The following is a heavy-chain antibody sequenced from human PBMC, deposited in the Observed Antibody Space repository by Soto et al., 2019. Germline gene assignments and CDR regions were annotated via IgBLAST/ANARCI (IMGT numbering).Heavy chain of an antibody. D-gene: IGHD3-22*01. CDR1: GGSISSGDYY. Sequence: LSLTCTVSGGSISSGDYYWSWIRQPPGKGLEWIGYIYYSGSTYYNPSLKSRVTISVDTSKNQFSLKLSSVTAADTAVYYCARRKGFYYYDSSGYYSTEFDYWGQGTLVTVSS. CDR2: IYYSGST. V-gene: IGHV4-30-4*01. CDR3: ARRKGFYYYDSSGYYSTEFDY. J-gene: IGHJ4*02.